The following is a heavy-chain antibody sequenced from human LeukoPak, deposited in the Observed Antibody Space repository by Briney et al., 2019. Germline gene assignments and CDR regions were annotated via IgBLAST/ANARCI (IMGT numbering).Heavy chain of an antibody. CDR1: GFTFSSYA. D-gene: IGHD3-10*01. V-gene: IGHV3-43*02. CDR2: ISRTAGST. J-gene: IGHJ4*02. CDR3: AKGRRRGYAYGSIEH. Sequence: PGGSLRLSCAASGFTFSSYAMTWVRQAPGKGLEWVSCISRTAGSTYYADSVKGRFTISRDNSKNSLYLQMNNLRTEDTALYYCAKGRRRGYAYGSIEHRGQGTQVTVSS.